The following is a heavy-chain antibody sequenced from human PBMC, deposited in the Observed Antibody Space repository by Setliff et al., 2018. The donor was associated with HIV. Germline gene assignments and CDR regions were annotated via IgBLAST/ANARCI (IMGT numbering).Heavy chain of an antibody. CDR1: CGSISNSDFY. Sequence: LSLTCTVSCGSISNSDFYWGWIRQSPGKGLEWIGSIYYRGATYYNPTLQSRVTISADTSKNQFYLKLTSVTAADTAIYYCARPYDSLYGWGQGVLVTVSS. D-gene: IGHD3-22*01. J-gene: IGHJ4*02. CDR3: ARPYDSLYG. CDR2: IYYRGAT. V-gene: IGHV4-39*01.